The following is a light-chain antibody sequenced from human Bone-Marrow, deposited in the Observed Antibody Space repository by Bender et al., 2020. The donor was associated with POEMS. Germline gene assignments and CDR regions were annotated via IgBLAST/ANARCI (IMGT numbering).Light chain of an antibody. Sequence: QSALTQPASVSGSPGQSITISCTGTNSDVGNYNLVSWYQHHPGRAPKLLIYEVNKRPSGVSNRFSGSKSGNTASLTISGLQAEDEADYYCSSYTTSNAGVFGTGTKVTVL. V-gene: IGLV2-14*02. J-gene: IGLJ1*01. CDR1: NSDVGNYNL. CDR3: SSYTTSNAGV. CDR2: EVN.